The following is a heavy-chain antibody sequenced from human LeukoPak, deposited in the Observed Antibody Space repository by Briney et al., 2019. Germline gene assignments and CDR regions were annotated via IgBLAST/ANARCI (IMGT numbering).Heavy chain of an antibody. V-gene: IGHV3-9*03. J-gene: IGHJ4*02. CDR2: ISWNSGSI. Sequence: GGSLRLSCAASGFTFDDYAMHWVRQAPGKGLEWVSGISWNSGSIAYADSVKGRFTISKDNAKNSLYLQMNSLRAEDMALYYCAKGYCSSTSCSGDYWGQGTLVTVSS. D-gene: IGHD2-2*01. CDR3: AKGYCSSTSCSGDY. CDR1: GFTFDDYA.